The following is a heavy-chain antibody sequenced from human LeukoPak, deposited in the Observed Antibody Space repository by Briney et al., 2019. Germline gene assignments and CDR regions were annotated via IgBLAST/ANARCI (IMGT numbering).Heavy chain of an antibody. Sequence: ASVKVSCKASGGTFSSYAISWVRQAPGQGLEWVGRIIPIFGIANYAQKFQGRVTLTADKSASTDYMELSSLRSDDTAVYYCAREGDYERSGYCFDYWGQGTLVTVSS. J-gene: IGHJ4*02. V-gene: IGHV1-69*04. CDR2: IIPIFGIA. CDR3: AREGDYERSGYCFDY. D-gene: IGHD3-22*01. CDR1: GGTFSSYA.